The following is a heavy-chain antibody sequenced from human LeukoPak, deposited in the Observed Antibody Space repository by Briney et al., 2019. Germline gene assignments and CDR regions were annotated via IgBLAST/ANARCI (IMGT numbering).Heavy chain of an antibody. J-gene: IGHJ6*03. Sequence: SETLSLTCTVSGGSISSSSYYWAWIRQPPGKGLEWFGSIYYSGSTYYNPSLTSRVTISVDTSKNQFSLKLSSVTAADTAVYYCARTQDVHYYYMDVWGKGTTVTVS. CDR3: ARTQDVHYYYMDV. CDR1: GGSISSSSYY. V-gene: IGHV4-39*01. D-gene: IGHD6-6*01. CDR2: IYYSGST.